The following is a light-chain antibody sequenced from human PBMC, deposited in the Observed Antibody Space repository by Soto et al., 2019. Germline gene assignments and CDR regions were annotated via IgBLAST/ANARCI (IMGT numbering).Light chain of an antibody. CDR3: MQALQTPRT. Sequence: DIVMTQSPLSLPVTPGEPASISCRSSQSLLHSNGYNYLDWYLQKPGQSPQLLIYLGSNRASGVPERFSGSGSGTDFTLKISRVEAEDVGVYYCMQALQTPRTFGQGTKAEIK. CDR1: QSLLHSNGYNY. J-gene: IGKJ1*01. V-gene: IGKV2-28*01. CDR2: LGS.